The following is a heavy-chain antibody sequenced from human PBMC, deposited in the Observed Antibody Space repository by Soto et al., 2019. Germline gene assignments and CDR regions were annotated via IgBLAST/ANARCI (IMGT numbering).Heavy chain of an antibody. CDR3: AIPCYCNGSSCYSRHYYGMDV. D-gene: IGHD2-21*01. V-gene: IGHV1-69*06. CDR2: ITPFVDTS. J-gene: IGHJ6*02. Sequence: QVRLVQSGAEVKKPGSSVKVSCKVSGGTFSKYSLSWVRQTPGQGLEWMGGITPFVDTSNYAQRFLGRVTITADKSTNTAFLEVRGLKSEDTALYFCAIPCYCNGSSCYSRHYYGMDVWGQGTTVTVSS. CDR1: GGTFSKYS.